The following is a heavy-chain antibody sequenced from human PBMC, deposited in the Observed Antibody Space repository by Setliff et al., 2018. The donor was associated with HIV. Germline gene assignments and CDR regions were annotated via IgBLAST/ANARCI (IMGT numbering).Heavy chain of an antibody. D-gene: IGHD4-4*01. CDR1: GGTFNSYT. V-gene: IGHV1-69*10. J-gene: IGHJ6*02. CDR3: AREGLLVTKVGGAYWYHGMDV. Sequence: SVKVSCKVSGGTFNSYTFTWVRQAPGQGLEWMGGIIPILGITHRAQNFQGRVTISADGSTNTAYMELSGLRSEDTAVYFCAREGLLVTKVGGAYWYHGMDVWGRGTAVTVSS. CDR2: IIPILGIT.